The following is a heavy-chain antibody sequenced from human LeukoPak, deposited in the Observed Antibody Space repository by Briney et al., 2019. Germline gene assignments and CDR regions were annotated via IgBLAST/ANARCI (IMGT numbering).Heavy chain of an antibody. J-gene: IGHJ4*02. V-gene: IGHV5-51*01. CDR1: GYKFTTYW. CDR2: IYPGDSDT. Sequence: LGESLKISCKGSGYKFTTYWIAWVRQMPGKGLEWMGIIYPGDSDTRYSPSFQGQVTISADKSISTAYLQWSSLKASDTAMYYCASGIAAAGTFTPFDYWGQGTLVTVSS. CDR3: ASGIAAAGTFTPFDY. D-gene: IGHD6-13*01.